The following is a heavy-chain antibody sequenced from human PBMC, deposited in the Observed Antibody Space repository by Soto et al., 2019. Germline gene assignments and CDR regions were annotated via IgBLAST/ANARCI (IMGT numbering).Heavy chain of an antibody. CDR3: TRHHGPTRSDTGFDP. V-gene: IGHV1-18*01. CDR1: GYTFFTYD. CDR2: ISTYSGDT. Sequence: QVHLVQSGAEVKTPGASVKVSCQASGYTFFTYDINWVRQAPGQGLEWMGWISTYSGDTKYAQKFQGRVTMTTDTSATTAYLTLRRVRTDDTSGYYCTRHHGPTRSDTGFDPWGQGTLVTVSS. J-gene: IGHJ5*02. D-gene: IGHD5-12*01.